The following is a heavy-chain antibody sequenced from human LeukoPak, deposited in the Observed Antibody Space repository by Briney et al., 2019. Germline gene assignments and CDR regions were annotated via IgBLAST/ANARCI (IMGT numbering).Heavy chain of an antibody. CDR2: ISPSSNYI. Sequence: PGGFLLLLAASTRIPVSSYIIDWFRQAPGKGLEWVSSISPSSNYIYYADSVKGRFTISRDNAKTSLYLQMNSLTAEDTAVYYCRRDLRHPVGGTSYWGQGTLVTVSS. D-gene: IGHD4-23*01. CDR3: RRDLRHPVGGTSY. CDR1: RIPVSSYI. V-gene: IGHV3-21*01. J-gene: IGHJ4*02.